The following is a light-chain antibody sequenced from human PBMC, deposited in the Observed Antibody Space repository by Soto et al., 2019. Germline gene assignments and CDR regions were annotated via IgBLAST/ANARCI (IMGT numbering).Light chain of an antibody. J-gene: IGKJ3*01. V-gene: IGKV3-15*01. CDR2: GAS. Sequence: EIVMTQSPATLSVSPVERATLSCRASQSVSSNLAWYQQKPGQAPRLLIYGASTRATVIPARFSGSGSGTDFTLTISRLEPEDVAVYYCQQYSTSLTFGPGTKVDIK. CDR3: QQYSTSLT. CDR1: QSVSSN.